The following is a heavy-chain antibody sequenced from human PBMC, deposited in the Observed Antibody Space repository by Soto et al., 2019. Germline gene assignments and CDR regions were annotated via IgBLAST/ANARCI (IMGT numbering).Heavy chain of an antibody. CDR3: ASEQPVGGFDP. CDR1: GYSFTSYD. J-gene: IGHJ5*02. Sequence: QVQLVQSGAEVKKPGASVKVSCKASGYSFTSYDINWGRQATGQGLEWMGWMNPTSGNTGYAQKFQGRVTMTRNTSISTAYMELSSLRSGHTAVYYCASEQPVGGFDPWGQGTLVTVSS. CDR2: MNPTSGNT. D-gene: IGHD6-13*01. V-gene: IGHV1-8*01.